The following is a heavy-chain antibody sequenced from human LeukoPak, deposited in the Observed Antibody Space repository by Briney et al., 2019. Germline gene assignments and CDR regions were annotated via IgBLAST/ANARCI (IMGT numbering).Heavy chain of an antibody. CDR1: GFPFSSYW. CDR3: ARDPPDY. J-gene: IGHJ4*02. Sequence: GGSLRLSCVASGFPFSSYWMTWVRQAPGKGLEWVANIKQDGSKKSYVDSVKGRFTISRDNSKNTLYLQMNSLRAEDAAVYYCARDPPDYWGQGTLVTVSS. CDR2: IKQDGSKK. V-gene: IGHV3-7*01.